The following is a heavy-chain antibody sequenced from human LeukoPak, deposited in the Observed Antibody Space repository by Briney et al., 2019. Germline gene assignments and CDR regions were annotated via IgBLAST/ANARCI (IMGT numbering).Heavy chain of an antibody. CDR1: GFTFSGSA. V-gene: IGHV3-73*01. D-gene: IGHD6-13*01. CDR2: IRSKANSYAT. Sequence: GGSLRLSCAASGFTFSGSAMHWVRQASGKGLEWICRIRSKANSYATAYAASVKGMFTISRDDSKNTAYLQMNSLKTEDTAVYYCTSLGQLGPNYWGQGTLVTVSS. J-gene: IGHJ4*02. CDR3: TSLGQLGPNY.